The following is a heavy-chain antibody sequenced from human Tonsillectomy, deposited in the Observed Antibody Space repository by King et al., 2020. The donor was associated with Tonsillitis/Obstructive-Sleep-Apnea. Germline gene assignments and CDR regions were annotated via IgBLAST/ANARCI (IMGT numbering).Heavy chain of an antibody. D-gene: IGHD2-15*01. Sequence: QLVQSGAEVKKPGASVKVSCKASGYTFTSYYMHWVRQAPGQGLEWMGIINPSGGSTSYAQKFQGRVTMTRDTSTSTVYMELSSLRSEDTAVYYCARDARDIVVVVAAHFNWYFDLWGRGTLVTVSS. CDR3: ARDARDIVVVVAAHFNWYFDL. CDR1: GYTFTSYY. J-gene: IGHJ2*01. V-gene: IGHV1-46*01. CDR2: INPSGGST.